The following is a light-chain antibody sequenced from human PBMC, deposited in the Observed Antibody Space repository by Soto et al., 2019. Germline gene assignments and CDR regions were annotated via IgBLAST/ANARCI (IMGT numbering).Light chain of an antibody. CDR2: EVS. Sequence: ALAQPASVSGSPGQSITISCTGTSSDVGSYNLVSWYQQHPGKAPKLMIYEVSKRPSGVSNRFSGSKSGNTASLTISGLQAEDEADYYCCSYAGSSTSLYVFGTGTKVTVL. CDR3: CSYAGSSTSLYV. CDR1: SSDVGSYNL. V-gene: IGLV2-23*02. J-gene: IGLJ1*01.